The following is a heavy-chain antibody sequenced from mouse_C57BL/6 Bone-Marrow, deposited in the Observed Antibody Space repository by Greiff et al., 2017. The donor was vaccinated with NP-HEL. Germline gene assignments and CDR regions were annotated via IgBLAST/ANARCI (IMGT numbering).Heavy chain of an antibody. V-gene: IGHV1-64*01. CDR1: GYTFTSYW. Sequence: QVQLQQPGAELVKPGASVKLSCKASGYTFTSYWMHWVKQRPGQGLEWIGMIHPNSGSTNYNEKFKSKATLTADKSSSTAYMQLSSLTSEDSAVYYCARGLLWLRRRDYYAMDYWDQGTSVTVSS. J-gene: IGHJ4*01. D-gene: IGHD2-2*01. CDR3: ARGLLWLRRRDYYAMDY. CDR2: IHPNSGST.